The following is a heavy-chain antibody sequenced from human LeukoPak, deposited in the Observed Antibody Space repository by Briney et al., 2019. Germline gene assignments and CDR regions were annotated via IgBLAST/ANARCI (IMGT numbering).Heavy chain of an antibody. CDR3: ARVYYYDSSGYGYYFDY. Sequence: APVKVSCKASGYTFTSYGISWVRQAPGQGLEWMGWISAYNGNTNYAQKLQGRVTMTTDTSTSTAYMELRSLRSDDTAVYYCARVYYYDSSGYGYYFDYWGQGTLVTVSS. D-gene: IGHD3-22*01. J-gene: IGHJ4*02. V-gene: IGHV1-18*01. CDR2: ISAYNGNT. CDR1: GYTFTSYG.